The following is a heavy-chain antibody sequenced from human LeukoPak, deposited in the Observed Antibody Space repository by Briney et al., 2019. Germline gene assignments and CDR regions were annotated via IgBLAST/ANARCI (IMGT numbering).Heavy chain of an antibody. CDR1: GGSFSRYY. CDR3: AWFATTTNDVFDN. D-gene: IGHD5-24*01. Sequence: SETLSLTCAVYGGSFSRYYCSWIRQPPGKGLQWIGEINHSGTTKYNTSLKSRVTISVDTSKNQFSLKLSSVTAADTAVYYCAWFATTTNDVFDNWGQGTKVTVSS. CDR2: INHSGTT. J-gene: IGHJ3*02. V-gene: IGHV4-34*01.